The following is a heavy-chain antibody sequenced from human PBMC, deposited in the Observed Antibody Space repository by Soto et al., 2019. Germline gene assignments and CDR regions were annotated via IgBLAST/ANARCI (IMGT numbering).Heavy chain of an antibody. J-gene: IGHJ6*02. V-gene: IGHV3-49*04. D-gene: IGHD3-10*01. CDR3: TRAGGSGSYQTSYYYYGMDA. CDR1: GFTVGNAW. CDR2: IRSKAYGGTT. Sequence: GGSLRLSCAASGFTVGNAWMNWVRQAPGKGLEWVGFIRSKAYGGTTEYAASVKGRFTISRDDSKSIAYLQMNSLKTEDTAVYYCTRAGGSGSYQTSYYYYGMDAWGQGTTVTVSS.